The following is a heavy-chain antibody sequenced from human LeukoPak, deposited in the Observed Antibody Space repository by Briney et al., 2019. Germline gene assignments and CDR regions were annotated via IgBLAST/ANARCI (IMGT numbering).Heavy chain of an antibody. V-gene: IGHV3-23*01. CDR1: GFTFSDYA. D-gene: IGHD2-2*01. Sequence: GGSLRLSCAASGFTFSDYAMSWVRQAPGKGLEWVSAISSGGDTYYAESVKGRFTFSRDNSKNTLSLQMSSLRAEDTAVYYCTKRGCSSTTCYSNCWGQGTLVTVAS. CDR2: ISSGGDT. CDR3: TKRGCSSTTCYSNC. J-gene: IGHJ4*02.